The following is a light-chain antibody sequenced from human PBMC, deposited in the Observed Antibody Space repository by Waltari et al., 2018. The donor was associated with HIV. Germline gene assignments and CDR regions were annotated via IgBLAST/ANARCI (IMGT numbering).Light chain of an antibody. V-gene: IGLV1-51*01. Sequence: QSVLTQPPSVSAAPGQKVTISCSGSSSNIANNHVSCYQQLPGTAPNLLIYNNNKRPSVIPGRFSGSNSGASATLGITGLQTGDEADYYCGTWDSSLSAEVFGTGTKVTVL. CDR1: SSNIANNH. J-gene: IGLJ1*01. CDR3: GTWDSSLSAEV. CDR2: NNN.